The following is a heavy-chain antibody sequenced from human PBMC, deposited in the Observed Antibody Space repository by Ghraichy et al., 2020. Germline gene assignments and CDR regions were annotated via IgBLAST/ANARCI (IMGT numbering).Heavy chain of an antibody. V-gene: IGHV3-23*01. J-gene: IGHJ2*01. D-gene: IGHD2-8*01. CDR2: IRHNGGSI. CDR1: GFTFNSIA. CDR3: AKLRGYCTDDTCFGKWYFDV. Sequence: GGSLRLSCAASGFTFNSIAMTWVRQAPGKGLEWVSVIRHNGGSIYYADSVKGRFTISRDNSKSTLYLQMNSLRAEDTAVYYCAKLRGYCTDDTCFGKWYFDVWGRGTLVSVSS.